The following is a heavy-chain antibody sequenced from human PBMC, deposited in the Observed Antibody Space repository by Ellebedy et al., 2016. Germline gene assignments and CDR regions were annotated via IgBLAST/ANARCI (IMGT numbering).Heavy chain of an antibody. D-gene: IGHD5-18*01. V-gene: IGHV3-15*01. CDR1: GFTFSNAW. J-gene: IGHJ4*02. CDR2: IKSKTDGGAA. CDR3: TTVYRYNYDSV. Sequence: GESLKISCAASGFTFSNAWMNWVRQAPGKGLEWVGRIKSKTDGGAADYAAPVKGRFTISRDDSKNTLYLQMNCLKTEDTAVYFCTTVYRYNYDSVWGQGTLVTVSS.